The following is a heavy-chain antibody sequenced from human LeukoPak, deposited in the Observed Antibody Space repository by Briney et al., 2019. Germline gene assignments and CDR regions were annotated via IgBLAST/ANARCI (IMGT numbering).Heavy chain of an antibody. D-gene: IGHD3-16*02. CDR1: GFIFSSYS. J-gene: IGHJ4*02. Sequence: GGSLRLSCAASGFIFSSYSMNWVRQAPGKGLEWVSYISSSSSTIYYADSVKGRFTISRDSAKNSLYLQMNSLRDEDTAVYYCARDQQNRYYFYYWGQGTLVTVSS. CDR2: ISSSSSTI. V-gene: IGHV3-48*02. CDR3: ARDQQNRYYFYY.